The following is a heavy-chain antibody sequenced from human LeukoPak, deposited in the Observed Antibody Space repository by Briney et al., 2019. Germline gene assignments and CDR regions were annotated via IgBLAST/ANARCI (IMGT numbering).Heavy chain of an antibody. D-gene: IGHD1-26*01. CDR1: GFTFSSCA. CDR2: ISYDGSNK. CDR3: ARETSDWYFDL. V-gene: IGHV3-30-3*01. J-gene: IGHJ2*01. Sequence: GGSLRLSCAASGFTFSSCAMHWVRQAPGKGLEWVAVISYDGSNKYYADSVKGRFTFSRDNSKNTLYLQMNSLRAEDTAVYYCARETSDWYFDLWGRGTLVTVSS.